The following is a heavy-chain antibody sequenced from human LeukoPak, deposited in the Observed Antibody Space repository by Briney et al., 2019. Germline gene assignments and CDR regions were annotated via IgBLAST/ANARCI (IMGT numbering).Heavy chain of an antibody. Sequence: SVKVSCKASGGTFSSYAISWVRQAPGQGLEWMGGIIPIFGTANYAQKFQGRVTITADESTSTAYMELSSRRSEDTAVYYCARGPFPIVVVVAAPEYFDYWGQGTLVTVSS. CDR1: GGTFSSYA. D-gene: IGHD2-15*01. V-gene: IGHV1-69*13. CDR2: IIPIFGTA. J-gene: IGHJ4*02. CDR3: ARGPFPIVVVVAAPEYFDY.